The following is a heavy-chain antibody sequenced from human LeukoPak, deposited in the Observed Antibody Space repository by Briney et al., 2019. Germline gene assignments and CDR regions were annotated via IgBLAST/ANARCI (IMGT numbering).Heavy chain of an antibody. J-gene: IGHJ4*02. V-gene: IGHV4-39*01. CDR2: IYYSGST. CDR1: GGSISSSSYY. CDR3: ARRGPKGVFY. D-gene: IGHD3-16*01. Sequence: PSETLSLTCTVSGGSISSSSYYWGWIRQPPGKGLEWIGSIYYSGSTYYNPSLKSRVTISVDTSKNQFSLKLSSVTAADTAVYYCARRGPKGVFYWGQGTLVTVSS.